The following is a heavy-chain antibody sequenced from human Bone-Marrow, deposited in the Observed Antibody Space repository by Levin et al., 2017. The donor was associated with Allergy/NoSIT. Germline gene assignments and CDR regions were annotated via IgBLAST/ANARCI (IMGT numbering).Heavy chain of an antibody. CDR3: ARVRMRYCSGGSCNNAFDV. V-gene: IGHV1-2*06. Sequence: PAASVKVSCKASGSTFTGYYMHWVRQAPGQGLEWMGLINPDSSGTNYAQKFQDRVTMTRDTSISTAYMELSSLRSDDTAVYYCARVRMRYCSGGSCNNAFDVWGQGTMVSVSS. J-gene: IGHJ3*01. D-gene: IGHD2-15*01. CDR2: INPDSSGT. CDR1: GSTFTGYY.